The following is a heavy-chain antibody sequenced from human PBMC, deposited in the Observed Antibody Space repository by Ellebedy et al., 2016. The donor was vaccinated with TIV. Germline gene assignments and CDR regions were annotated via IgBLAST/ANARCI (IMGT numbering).Heavy chain of an antibody. CDR3: ARDYGGWIVVVVAATPGKDYGMDV. D-gene: IGHD2-15*01. CDR1: GGTFSSYA. CDR2: IIPIFGTA. J-gene: IGHJ6*02. V-gene: IGHV1-69*06. Sequence: SVKVSXXASGGTFSSYAISWVRQAPGQGLEWMGGIIPIFGTANYAQKFQGRVTITADKSTSTAYMELSSLRSEDTAVYYCARDYGGWIVVVVAATPGKDYGMDVWGQGTTVTVSS.